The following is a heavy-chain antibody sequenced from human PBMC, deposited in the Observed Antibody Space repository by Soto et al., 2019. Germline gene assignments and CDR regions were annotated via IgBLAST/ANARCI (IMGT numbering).Heavy chain of an antibody. CDR3: AKGPGGGYYGSGSLYYYYYGMDV. CDR1: GFTFSSYA. D-gene: IGHD3-10*01. Sequence: EVQLLESGGGLVQPGGSLRLSCAASGFTFSSYAMSWVRQAPGKELEWVSAISGSGGSTYYADSVKGRFTISRDNSKNTLYLQMNSLRAEDTAVYYCAKGPGGGYYGSGSLYYYYYGMDVWGQGTTVTDSS. V-gene: IGHV3-23*01. J-gene: IGHJ6*02. CDR2: ISGSGGST.